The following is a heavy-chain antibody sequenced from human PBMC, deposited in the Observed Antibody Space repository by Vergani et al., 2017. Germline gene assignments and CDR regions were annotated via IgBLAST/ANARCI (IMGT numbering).Heavy chain of an antibody. CDR1: GFTFSSYA. CDR2: ISGSGGST. J-gene: IGHJ4*02. D-gene: IGHD1-1*01. V-gene: IGHV3-23*01. Sequence: EVQLLESGGGLVQPGGSLRLSCAASGFTFSSYAMSWVRQAPGKGLEWVSAISGSGGSTYYADSVKGRFTISRDNSKNTLYLQMNSLRAEDTAVYYCARSLERPSSGPDYWGQGTLVTVSS. CDR3: ARSLERPSSGPDY.